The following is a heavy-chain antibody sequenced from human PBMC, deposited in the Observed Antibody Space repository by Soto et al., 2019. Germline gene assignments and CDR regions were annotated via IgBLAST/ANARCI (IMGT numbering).Heavy chain of an antibody. J-gene: IGHJ4*02. CDR1: GFTLSRYF. Sequence: GGALRLPWGGSGFTLSRYFFSLVRQAPGKGLEWVSAVSATGNSAHYADSVRGRFTISRDNSKNTLYLQMNSLRAEDTAIYYCASPGDPDFWGQGTLVTVSS. CDR2: VSATGNSA. V-gene: IGHV3-23*01. D-gene: IGHD3-16*01. CDR3: ASPGDPDF.